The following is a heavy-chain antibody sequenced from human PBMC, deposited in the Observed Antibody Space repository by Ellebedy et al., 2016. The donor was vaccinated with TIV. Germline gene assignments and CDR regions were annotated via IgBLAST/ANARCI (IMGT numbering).Heavy chain of an antibody. J-gene: IGHJ4*02. CDR2: ISYNGSP. V-gene: IGHV4-4*02. CDR3: ARDLDS. CDR1: GGSISSSDW. Sequence: GSLRLSCAVSGGSISSSDWWSWVRQSPGKGLEWIGEISYNGSPSYSPSLKSRATISLDKSKNHISLNLSSLSAADTAVYYCARDLDSWGQGTLVTVSS.